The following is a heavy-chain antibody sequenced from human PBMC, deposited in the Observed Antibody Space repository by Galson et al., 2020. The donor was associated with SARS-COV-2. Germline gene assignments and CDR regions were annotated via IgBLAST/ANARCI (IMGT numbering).Heavy chain of an antibody. V-gene: IGHV3-66*01. D-gene: IGHD3-10*01. CDR3: ARVFGDDYNRIRFDI. CDR2: IYGGGDNT. CDR1: GFTVTSNS. Sequence: GGSLRLSCAASGFTVTSNSMSWVRQVPGKGLEWVSVIYGGGDNTHYADSVQGRFSISRDSSKNTLNLQMNSLRADDTAVYYCARVFGDDYNRIRFDIWGKGTMVTVSS. J-gene: IGHJ3*02.